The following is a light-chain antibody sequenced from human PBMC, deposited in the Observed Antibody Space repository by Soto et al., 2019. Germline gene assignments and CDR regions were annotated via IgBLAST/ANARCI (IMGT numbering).Light chain of an antibody. J-gene: IGLJ1*01. CDR3: CSYGGGNNFYV. CDR1: SSDIGTYDY. V-gene: IGLV2-8*01. CDR2: EVS. Sequence: QSALTQPPSASGSPGQSATISCTGNSSDIGTYDYVSWYQHVPDKAPKIIFYEVSKGPSGVPDRFSGYKSGNTASLTVSGLQAEDEGDYYCCSYGGGNNFYVFGTGTKLTVL.